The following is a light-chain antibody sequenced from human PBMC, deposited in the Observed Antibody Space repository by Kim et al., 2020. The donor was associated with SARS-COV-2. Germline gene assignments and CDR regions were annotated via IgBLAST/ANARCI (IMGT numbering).Light chain of an antibody. Sequence: DIQMTQSPSSLSASAGDRVTITCQASEDIRNYLNWYQQKPGKGPKLLIYDASNLETGVPSRFSGGGSGTHFSLTISRLQSEDIATYYCQQYENLPRTFGGGTSWRS. J-gene: IGKJ4*01. V-gene: IGKV1-33*01. CDR3: QQYENLPRT. CDR1: EDIRNY. CDR2: DAS.